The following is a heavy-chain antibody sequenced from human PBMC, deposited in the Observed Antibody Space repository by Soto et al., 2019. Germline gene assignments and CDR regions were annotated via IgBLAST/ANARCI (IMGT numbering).Heavy chain of an antibody. CDR1: GFTFSSYS. V-gene: IGHV3-48*01. D-gene: IGHD1-26*01. J-gene: IGHJ4*02. Sequence: EVQLVESGGGLVQPGGSLRLSCAASGFTFSSYSMNWVRQDPGKGLEWVSYISSSRSTIYYADSVKGRFTISRDNAKNPLHQQMNSLGAEDTGVYYWARGHASWELLFDSWGQRPRVTVSS. CDR3: ARGHASWELLFDS. CDR2: ISSSRSTI.